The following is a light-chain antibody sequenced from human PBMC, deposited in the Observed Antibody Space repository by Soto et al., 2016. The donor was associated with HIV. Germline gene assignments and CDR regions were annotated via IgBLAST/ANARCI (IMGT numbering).Light chain of an antibody. CDR1: QSISSW. CDR2: KAS. Sequence: DIQMTQSPSTLSASVGDRVTITCRASQSISSWLAWYQQKPGEAPKLLIYKASSLESGVPSRFSGSGSGTEFTLTISSLQPDDFATYYCQLYNSYSSLTFGGGTKVEIK. J-gene: IGKJ4*01. V-gene: IGKV1-5*03. CDR3: QLYNSYSSLT.